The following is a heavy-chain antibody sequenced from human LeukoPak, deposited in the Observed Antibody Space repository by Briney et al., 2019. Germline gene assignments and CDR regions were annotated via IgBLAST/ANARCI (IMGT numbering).Heavy chain of an antibody. V-gene: IGHV3-74*01. D-gene: IGHD4-17*01. CDR2: INNDGSNT. Sequence: GGSLRLSCAASGFTFSRYWMHWVRQAPGKGLVWVSRINNDGSNTYYADSVTGRFTISRDNAKNTLYLQMDGLRAEDTALYYCARYGTDPFDSWGQGTLVTVSS. CDR3: ARYGTDPFDS. CDR1: GFTFSRYW. J-gene: IGHJ3*02.